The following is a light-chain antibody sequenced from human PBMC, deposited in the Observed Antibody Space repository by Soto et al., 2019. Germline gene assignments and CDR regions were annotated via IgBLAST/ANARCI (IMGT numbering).Light chain of an antibody. V-gene: IGKV1-5*03. Sequence: EIQMTQSPSTLSASVGDRVTITCRASQSISSWLAWYQQKPGKAPKLLIYKASSLESGVPSRFSGSGSGTEFTLTISSLQPEDFATYYCQQYNSYWTFGQGTKVEIK. J-gene: IGKJ1*01. CDR3: QQYNSYWT. CDR1: QSISSW. CDR2: KAS.